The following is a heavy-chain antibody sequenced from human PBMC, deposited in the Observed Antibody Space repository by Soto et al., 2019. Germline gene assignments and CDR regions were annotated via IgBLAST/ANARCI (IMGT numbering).Heavy chain of an antibody. CDR3: ARSDNRNSLYGVDV. CDR2: INHRGSS. D-gene: IGHD1-7*01. J-gene: IGHJ6*02. Sequence: SETLSLTCAVNGGSLSGYYWSWIRQSPGKGLEWIGEINHRGSSDYNPSLKSRVTISIDASKNHVTLELTSVTAADTAVYYCARSDNRNSLYGVDVWGQGTAVTSP. CDR1: GGSLSGYY. V-gene: IGHV4-34*01.